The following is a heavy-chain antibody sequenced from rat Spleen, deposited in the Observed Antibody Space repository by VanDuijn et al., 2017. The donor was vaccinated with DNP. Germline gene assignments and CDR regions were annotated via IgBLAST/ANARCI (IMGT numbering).Heavy chain of an antibody. J-gene: IGHJ2*01. Sequence: EVQLVESGGGLVQPGRSLKLSCVASGFPFSDFYMAWVRQAPPKGLEWVAYSSYDGVNTYNGDSVKGRFTISRDNAKSTLYLQMNSLRSEDMATYYCARHVLHLRVWDYWGQGVMVTVSS. CDR1: GFPFSDFY. CDR2: SSYDGVNT. V-gene: IGHV5-22*01. D-gene: IGHD1-4*01. CDR3: ARHVLHLRVWDY.